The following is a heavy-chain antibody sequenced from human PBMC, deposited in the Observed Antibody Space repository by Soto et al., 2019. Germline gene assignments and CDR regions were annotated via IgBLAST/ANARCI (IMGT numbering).Heavy chain of an antibody. CDR3: AKQNRDTAMAYYYYGMDV. V-gene: IGHV3-43*01. CDR2: ISWDGGST. D-gene: IGHD5-18*01. CDR1: GFTFDDYT. Sequence: GGSLRLSCAASGFTFDDYTMHWVRQAPGKGLEWVSLISWDGGSTYYADSVKGRFTISRDNSKNSLYLQMNSLRTEDTALYYCAKQNRDTAMAYYYYGMDVWGQGTTVTVSS. J-gene: IGHJ6*02.